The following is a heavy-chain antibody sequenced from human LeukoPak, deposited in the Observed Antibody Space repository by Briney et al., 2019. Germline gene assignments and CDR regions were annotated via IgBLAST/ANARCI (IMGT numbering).Heavy chain of an antibody. CDR1: GFTFSSYA. CDR2: ISYDGSNK. CDR3: ARGPHILRYFDWLLYDPMFFDY. Sequence: GGSLRLSCAASGFTFSSYAMHWVRQAPGKGLEWVAVISYDGSNKYYADSVKGRFTISRDNSKNTLYLQMNSLRAEDTAVYYCARGPHILRYFDWLLYDPMFFDYWGQGTLVTVSS. V-gene: IGHV3-30-3*01. D-gene: IGHD3-9*01. J-gene: IGHJ4*02.